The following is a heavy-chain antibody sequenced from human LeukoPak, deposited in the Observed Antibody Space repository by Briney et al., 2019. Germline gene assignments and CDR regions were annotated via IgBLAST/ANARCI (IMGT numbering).Heavy chain of an antibody. V-gene: IGHV3-30-3*01. CDR2: ISYDGSSK. Sequence: PGRSLRLSCAASGFTFSSYAMHWVRQAPGKGLEWVAVISYDGSSKYYADSVKGRFTISRDNSKNTLYLQMNSLRAEDTAVYYCAREYYGVIFSHYLDVWGKGTTVTVSS. D-gene: IGHD3-9*01. J-gene: IGHJ6*04. CDR1: GFTFSSYA. CDR3: AREYYGVIFSHYLDV.